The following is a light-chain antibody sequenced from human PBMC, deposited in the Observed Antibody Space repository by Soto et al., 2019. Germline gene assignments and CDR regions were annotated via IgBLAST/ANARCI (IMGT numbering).Light chain of an antibody. J-gene: IGKJ4*02. CDR2: DAS. CDR3: QQRSNWPG. V-gene: IGKV3-11*01. Sequence: EIVLTQSPATLSLSPGERATLSCRASQSVSSYLAWYQQKPGQAPRLLIYDASNMATGIPARFSGSGSGTDFTRTISSLEPEDFAVYYCQQRSNWPGFGGGTKVEIK. CDR1: QSVSSY.